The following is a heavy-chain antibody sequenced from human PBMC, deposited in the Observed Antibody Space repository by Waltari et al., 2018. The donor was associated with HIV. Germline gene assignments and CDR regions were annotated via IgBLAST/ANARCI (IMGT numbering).Heavy chain of an antibody. V-gene: IGHV2-5*02. Sequence: QITLKESGPTLVKPTQTLTLTCTFSGFSLSTSGVAVGWIRQPPGKALEWLALIYWDDDKHYSPSLKNRLTITKDTSKNQVVLAMTNMDPVDTATYYCAHRPTDPHTTSYYFDSWGQGTLVTVSS. CDR2: IYWDDDK. D-gene: IGHD6-6*01. J-gene: IGHJ4*02. CDR3: AHRPTDPHTTSYYFDS. CDR1: GFSLSTSGVA.